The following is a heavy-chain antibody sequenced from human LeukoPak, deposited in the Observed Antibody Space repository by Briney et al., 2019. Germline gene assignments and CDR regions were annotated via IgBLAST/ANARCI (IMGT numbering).Heavy chain of an antibody. Sequence: GGSLRLSCAASGFTFSSYAMSWVRQAPGKGLEWVSAISGSGGSTYYADSVKGRFTISRDNSKNTLYLQMNSLRAEDTAVYYCAKAASPRGYSGYDAANWGQGTLVTVSS. J-gene: IGHJ4*02. V-gene: IGHV3-23*01. CDR2: ISGSGGST. D-gene: IGHD5-12*01. CDR3: AKAASPRGYSGYDAAN. CDR1: GFTFSSYA.